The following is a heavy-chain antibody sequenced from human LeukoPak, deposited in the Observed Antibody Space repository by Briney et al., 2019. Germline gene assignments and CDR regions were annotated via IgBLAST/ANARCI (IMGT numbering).Heavy chain of an antibody. CDR2: INPDGSEK. V-gene: IGHV3-7*03. J-gene: IGHJ4*02. CDR1: GFTFSHYW. D-gene: IGHD4-17*01. Sequence: TGGSLRLSCVVSGFTFSHYWMNWVRQAPGKGLEYVAYINPDGSEKNCVDSVKGRFSISRGNAQNTLFLQMNSLRAEDTALYYCARHGDFCFDNWGQGTPVTVS. CDR3: ARHGDFCFDN.